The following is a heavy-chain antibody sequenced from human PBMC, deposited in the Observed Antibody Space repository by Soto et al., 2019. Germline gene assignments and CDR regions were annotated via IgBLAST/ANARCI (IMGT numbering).Heavy chain of an antibody. CDR1: GGSFSGYY. Sequence: ETLSLTCAVYGGSFSGYYWSWIRQPPGKGLEWIGEINHSGSTNYNPSLKSRVTISVDTSKNQFSLKLSSVTAADTAVYYCARHXGRVWLKYYYYYYGMDVWGQGTTVTVSS. CDR3: ARHXGRVWLKYYYYYYGMDV. CDR2: INHSGST. J-gene: IGHJ6*02. V-gene: IGHV4-34*01. D-gene: IGHD5-18*01.